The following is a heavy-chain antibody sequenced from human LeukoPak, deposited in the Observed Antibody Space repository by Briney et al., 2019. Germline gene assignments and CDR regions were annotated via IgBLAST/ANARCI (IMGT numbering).Heavy chain of an antibody. CDR1: GFTFSSYW. D-gene: IGHD5-18*01. J-gene: IGHJ4*02. CDR3: AKVDAYSYGILDY. CDR2: IKQDGSEK. Sequence: PGGSLRLSCAASGFTFSSYWMSWVRQAPGKGLEWVANIKQDGSEKYYVDSVKGRFTISRDNAKNSLYLQMNSLRAEDTAVYYCAKVDAYSYGILDYWGQGTLVTVSS. V-gene: IGHV3-7*03.